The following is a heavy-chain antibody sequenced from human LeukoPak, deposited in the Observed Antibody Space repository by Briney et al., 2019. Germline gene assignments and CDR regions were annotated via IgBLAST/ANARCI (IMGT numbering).Heavy chain of an antibody. J-gene: IGHJ5*02. D-gene: IGHD3-3*01. V-gene: IGHV1-18*01. CDR1: GYTFTCYG. CDR3: ARQGRNYDFWSGYPDTNWFDP. Sequence: ASVKVSCKASGYTFTCYGISWVRQAPGQGLEWMGWISAYNGNTNYAQKLQGRVTMTTDTSTSTAYMELRSLRSDDTAVYYCARQGRNYDFWSGYPDTNWFDPWGQGTLVTVSS. CDR2: ISAYNGNT.